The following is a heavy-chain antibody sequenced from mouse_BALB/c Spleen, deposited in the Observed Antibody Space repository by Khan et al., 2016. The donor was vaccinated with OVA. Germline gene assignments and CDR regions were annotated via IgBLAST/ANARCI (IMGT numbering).Heavy chain of an antibody. J-gene: IGHJ2*01. CDR2: INPSTGYT. V-gene: IGHV1-7*01. CDR1: GYTFINYW. Sequence: QVRLQQSGAELAKPGASVKMSCKASGYTFINYWILWVKQRPGQGLEWIGYINPSTGYTEYNQNFKDKATLTADKSSSTAYMQLSSLTSEDSAVYYSARRGLRWDVDNWGKGTTLTVSS. D-gene: IGHD1-1*02. CDR3: ARRGLRWDVDN.